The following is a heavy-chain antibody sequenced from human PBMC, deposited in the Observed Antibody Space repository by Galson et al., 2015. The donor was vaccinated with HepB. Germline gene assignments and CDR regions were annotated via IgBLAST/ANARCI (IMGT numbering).Heavy chain of an antibody. CDR3: ARDRYNWNDGGYYCYYGMDV. V-gene: IGHV1-8*01. CDR1: GYTFTSYD. D-gene: IGHD1-1*01. Sequence: SVKVSCKASGYTFTSYDINWVRQATGQGLEWMGWMNPNSGNTGYAQKFQGRVTMTRNTSISTAYMELSSLRSEDTAVYYCARDRYNWNDGGYYCYYGMDVWGQGTTVTVSS. J-gene: IGHJ6*02. CDR2: MNPNSGNT.